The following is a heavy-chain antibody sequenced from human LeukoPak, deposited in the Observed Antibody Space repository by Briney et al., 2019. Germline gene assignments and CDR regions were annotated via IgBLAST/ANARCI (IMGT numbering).Heavy chain of an antibody. D-gene: IGHD3-10*01. CDR2: IYPGDSDT. CDR1: GYSFTSYW. Sequence: GESLKISCKGSGYSFTSYWIGWLRQMPGKGLEWMGIIYPGDSDTRYSPSFQGQVTISADKSISTAYLQWSSLKASDTAMYYCARTLGNYGSGSYYKWWFDPWGQGTLVTVSS. CDR3: ARTLGNYGSGSYYKWWFDP. V-gene: IGHV5-51*01. J-gene: IGHJ5*02.